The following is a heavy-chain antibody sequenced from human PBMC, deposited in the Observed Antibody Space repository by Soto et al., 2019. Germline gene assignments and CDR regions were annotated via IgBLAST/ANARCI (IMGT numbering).Heavy chain of an antibody. CDR3: AKDAIVVVPSGPHYLDY. D-gene: IGHD2-2*01. CDR1: GFTFSSYG. CDR2: ISYDGSNK. J-gene: IGHJ4*02. Sequence: GGSLRLSCAASGFTFSSYGMHWVRQAPGKGLEWVAVISYDGSNKYYADSVKGRFTISRDNSKNTLYLQMNSLRAEDTAVYYCAKDAIVVVPSGPHYLDYWGQGTLVTVSS. V-gene: IGHV3-30*18.